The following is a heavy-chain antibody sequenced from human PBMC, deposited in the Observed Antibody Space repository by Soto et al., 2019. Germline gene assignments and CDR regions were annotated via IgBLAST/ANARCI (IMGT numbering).Heavy chain of an antibody. J-gene: IGHJ5*02. Sequence: EVQLVESGGGLVKPGGSLRLSCAASGFTFSSYSMNWVRQAPGKGLGWVSSISSSSSYIYNADSVKGRFTMSRDNAKNSLYLQMNSLRAEDTAVYYCARVGDVEWLSEPENWFDPWGQGTLVTVSS. CDR1: GFTFSSYS. CDR2: ISSSSSYI. D-gene: IGHD3-3*01. CDR3: ARVGDVEWLSEPENWFDP. V-gene: IGHV3-21*01.